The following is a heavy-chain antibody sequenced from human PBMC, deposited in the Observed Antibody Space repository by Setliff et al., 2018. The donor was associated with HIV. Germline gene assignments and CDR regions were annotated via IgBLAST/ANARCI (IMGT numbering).Heavy chain of an antibody. CDR2: IIPIFGTA. J-gene: IGHJ5*02. V-gene: IGHV1-69*13. CDR3: ARFSLGYCSGGSGYPDFDP. Sequence: SVKVSCKASGYTFTSYYMHWVRQAPGQGLEWMGGIIPIFGTANYAQKFQGRVTITADESTSTAYMELSSLRSEDTAVYYCARFSLGYCSGGSGYPDFDPWGQGTLVTV. D-gene: IGHD2-15*01. CDR1: GYTFTSYY.